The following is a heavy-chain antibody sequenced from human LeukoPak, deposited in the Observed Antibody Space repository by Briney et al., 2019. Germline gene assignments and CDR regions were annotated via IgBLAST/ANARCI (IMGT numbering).Heavy chain of an antibody. Sequence: GGSLRLSCAASGFTFSSYSMNWVRQAPGKGLEWVSSISSSSSYIYYADSVKGRFTITRDNAKISLYLQMNSLRAEDTALYYCAKDSVPSRPWGTFDIWGQGTMVTVSS. D-gene: IGHD5/OR15-5a*01. CDR2: ISSSSSYI. V-gene: IGHV3-21*04. CDR1: GFTFSSYS. CDR3: AKDSVPSRPWGTFDI. J-gene: IGHJ3*02.